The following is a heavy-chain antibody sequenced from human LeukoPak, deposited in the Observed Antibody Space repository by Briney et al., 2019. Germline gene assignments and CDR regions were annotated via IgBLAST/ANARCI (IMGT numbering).Heavy chain of an antibody. CDR1: GGSFSGYY. V-gene: IGHV4-34*01. CDR3: ARGRWELQFDY. Sequence: SETLSLTCAVYGGSFSGYYWSWIRQPPGKGLEWIGEINHSGSTNYNPSHKSRVTISVDTSKNQFSLKLSSVTAADTAVYYCARGRWELQFDYWGQGTLVTVSS. D-gene: IGHD2-15*01. J-gene: IGHJ4*02. CDR2: INHSGST.